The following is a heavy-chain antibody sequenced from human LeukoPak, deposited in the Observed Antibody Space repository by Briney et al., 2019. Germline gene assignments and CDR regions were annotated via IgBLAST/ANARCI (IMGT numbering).Heavy chain of an antibody. D-gene: IGHD1-1*01. CDR1: GFTFSSYA. CDR2: ISGSGGST. Sequence: PGGSLRLSCAASGFTFSSYAMTWVRQAPGKGLEWVSAISGSGGSTYYADSVKGRFTISRDNSKNTLYLQMNSLRAEDTAVYYCAKDLNDLLSGYFDYWGQGTLVTVSS. V-gene: IGHV3-23*01. CDR3: AKDLNDLLSGYFDY. J-gene: IGHJ4*02.